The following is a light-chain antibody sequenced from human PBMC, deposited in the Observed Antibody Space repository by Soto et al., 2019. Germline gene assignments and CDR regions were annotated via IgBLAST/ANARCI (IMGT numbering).Light chain of an antibody. J-gene: IGKJ4*01. Sequence: EIVMTQSPATLSVSPGGRATLSCRASQSVSSNLAWYRQRPGQPPRLLIYGASTRATDIPARFSGSGSGTEFTLTISSLQSEDSAVYYCQQYHHWPPLTFGGGTKVEIK. CDR2: GAS. V-gene: IGKV3D-15*01. CDR3: QQYHHWPPLT. CDR1: QSVSSN.